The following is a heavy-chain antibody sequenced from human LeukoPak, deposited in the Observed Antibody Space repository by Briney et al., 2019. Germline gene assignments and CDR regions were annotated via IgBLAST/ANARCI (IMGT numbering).Heavy chain of an antibody. CDR3: ARVSGYCSSTSCYPYYYGMDV. J-gene: IGHJ6*02. Sequence: SETLSLTCTVSGGSISSYYWSWIRQPPGKGLEWIGYIYHSGSTNYNPSLKSRVTISVDTSKNQISLKLSSVTAADTAVYYCARVSGYCSSTSCYPYYYGMDVWGQGTTVTVSS. D-gene: IGHD2-2*01. CDR2: IYHSGST. CDR1: GGSISSYY. V-gene: IGHV4-59*01.